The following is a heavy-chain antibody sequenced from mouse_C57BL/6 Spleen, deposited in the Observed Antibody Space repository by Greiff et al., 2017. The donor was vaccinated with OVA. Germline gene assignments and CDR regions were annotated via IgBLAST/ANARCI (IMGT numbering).Heavy chain of an antibody. CDR3: ARLYYSNYFDY. Sequence: EVQRVESGGDLVKPGGSLKLSCAASGFTFSSYGMSWVRQTPDKRLEWVATISSGGSYTYYPDSVKGRFTISRDNAKNTLYLQMSSLKSEDTAMYYCARLYYSNYFDYWGQGTTLTVSS. D-gene: IGHD2-5*01. CDR1: GFTFSSYG. CDR2: ISSGGSYT. J-gene: IGHJ2*01. V-gene: IGHV5-6*01.